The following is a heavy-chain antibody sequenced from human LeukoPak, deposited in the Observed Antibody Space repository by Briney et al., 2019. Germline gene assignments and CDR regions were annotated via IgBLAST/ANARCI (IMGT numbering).Heavy chain of an antibody. Sequence: ASAKVSCKASGYTFTSYYMHWVRQAPGQGLEWMGIINPSGGSTSYAQKFQGRVTMTRDTSTSTVYMELSSLRSEDTAVYYCARGIQWELLSWVHGDFDYWGQGTLVTVSS. D-gene: IGHD1-26*01. V-gene: IGHV1-46*01. J-gene: IGHJ4*02. CDR3: ARGIQWELLSWVHGDFDY. CDR2: INPSGGST. CDR1: GYTFTSYY.